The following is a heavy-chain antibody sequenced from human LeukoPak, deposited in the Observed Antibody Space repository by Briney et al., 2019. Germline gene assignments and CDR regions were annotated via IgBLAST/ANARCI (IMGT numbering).Heavy chain of an antibody. D-gene: IGHD4-17*01. CDR2: IYHSGST. V-gene: IGHV4-30-4*01. CDR1: GGSISSSSYY. CDR3: AKEGRGDYDAFDI. Sequence: PSETLSLTCTVSGGSISSSSYYWGWIRQSPGKGLEWIGYIYHSGSTYYNPSLKSRVTMSVDTSKNQFALRLSSVTAADTAVYYCAKEGRGDYDAFDIWGQGTMVTVSS. J-gene: IGHJ3*02.